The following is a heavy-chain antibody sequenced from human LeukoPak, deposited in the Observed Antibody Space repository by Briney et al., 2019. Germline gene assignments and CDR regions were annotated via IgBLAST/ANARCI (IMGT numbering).Heavy chain of an antibody. D-gene: IGHD3-9*01. CDR1: GFTFSSYS. CDR2: ISSSSSYK. Sequence: GGSLRLSCAASGFTFSSYSMNWVRQAPGKGLEWVAGISSSSSYKYYADSVKGRFTISRDNAKNSLYLQMNSLRAEDTAVYYCARGATVYYDILTGYYDYWGQGTLVTVSS. V-gene: IGHV3-21*01. J-gene: IGHJ4*02. CDR3: ARGATVYYDILTGYYDY.